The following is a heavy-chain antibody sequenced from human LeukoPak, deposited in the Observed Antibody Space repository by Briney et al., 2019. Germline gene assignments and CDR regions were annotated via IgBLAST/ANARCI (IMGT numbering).Heavy chain of an antibody. Sequence: SVKVSCKASGGTFSSYATSWVRQAPGQGLEWMGGIIPIFGTANYAQKFQGRVTITADKSTSTAYMELSSLRSEDTAVYYCARDPTYYYGSGSYFTGDYWGQGTLVTVSS. CDR3: ARDPTYYYGSGSYFTGDY. V-gene: IGHV1-69*06. D-gene: IGHD3-10*01. CDR2: IIPIFGTA. J-gene: IGHJ4*02. CDR1: GGTFSSYA.